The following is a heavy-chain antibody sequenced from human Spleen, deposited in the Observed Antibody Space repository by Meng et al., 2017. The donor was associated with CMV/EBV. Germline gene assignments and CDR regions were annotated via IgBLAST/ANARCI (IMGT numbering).Heavy chain of an antibody. Sequence: SVNAYSWTWIRQPPGKGLEWIGEINHSGSTKYNPSLRSRVTISVDASKNQFSLNLNSVTAADTAIYYCARPIRCSSGTCFLRAFADWGQGTLVTVSS. J-gene: IGHJ4*02. CDR1: SVNAYS. V-gene: IGHV4-34*01. CDR2: INHSGST. CDR3: ARPIRCSSGTCFLRAFAD. D-gene: IGHD2-15*01.